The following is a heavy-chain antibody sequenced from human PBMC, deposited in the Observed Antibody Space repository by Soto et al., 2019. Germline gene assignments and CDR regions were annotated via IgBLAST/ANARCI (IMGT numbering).Heavy chain of an antibody. J-gene: IGHJ6*02. D-gene: IGHD2-15*01. Sequence: PGGSLRLSCAASGFTFDDYTMHWVRQAPGKGLEWVSLISWDGGSTYYADSVKGRFTISRDNSKNSLYLQMNSLRTEDTALYYCAKEIRGARYCSGGSCYSYYYYYYGVDVWGQGTTVTVSS. V-gene: IGHV3-43*01. CDR2: ISWDGGST. CDR3: AKEIRGARYCSGGSCYSYYYYYYGVDV. CDR1: GFTFDDYT.